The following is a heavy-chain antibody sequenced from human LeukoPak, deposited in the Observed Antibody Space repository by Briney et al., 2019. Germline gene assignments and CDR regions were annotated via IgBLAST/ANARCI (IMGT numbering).Heavy chain of an antibody. V-gene: IGHV3-33*01. D-gene: IGHD3-9*01. CDR3: ARDQLRYFDWLLRYYYYGMDV. J-gene: IGHJ6*04. Sequence: GRSLRLSCAASGFAFSSYGMHWVRQAPGKGLEWVAVIWYDGSNKYYADSVKGRFTISRDNSKNTLYLQMNSLRAEDTAVYYCARDQLRYFDWLLRYYYYGMDVWGKGTTVTVSS. CDR1: GFAFSSYG. CDR2: IWYDGSNK.